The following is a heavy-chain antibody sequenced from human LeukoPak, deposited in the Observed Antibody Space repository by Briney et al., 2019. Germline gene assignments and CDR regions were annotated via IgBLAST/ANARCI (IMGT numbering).Heavy chain of an antibody. D-gene: IGHD3-22*01. V-gene: IGHV4-31*03. CDR2: IYYSGNT. J-gene: IGHJ3*02. Sequence: SETLSLTCTVSGGSISSGSYYWSWIRLLPGKGLEWIGYIYYSGNTYYNPSLKTRVTISLDTPKNQFSLKLTFVTAADTAVYYCARVPDSSGNYSAAFDIGGHGTRVTVSS. CDR3: ARVPDSSGNYSAAFDI. CDR1: GGSISSGSYY.